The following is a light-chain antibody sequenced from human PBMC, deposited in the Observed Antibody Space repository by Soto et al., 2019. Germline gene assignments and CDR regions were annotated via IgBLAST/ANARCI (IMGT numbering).Light chain of an antibody. J-gene: IGLJ1*01. CDR3: SSYAGSNKGDV. CDR1: SSDVGGYNY. Sequence: ALTQPPSASGSPGQLVTISCTGTSSDVGGYNYVSWYQQHPGKAPKLMIYEVSKRPSGVPDRFSGSKSGNTASLTVSGLQAEDEADYYCSSYAGSNKGDVFGTGTKVTVL. V-gene: IGLV2-8*01. CDR2: EVS.